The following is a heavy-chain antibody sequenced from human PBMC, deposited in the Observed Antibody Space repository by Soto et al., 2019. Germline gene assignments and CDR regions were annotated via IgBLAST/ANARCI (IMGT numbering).Heavy chain of an antibody. CDR3: AESVIAAAGYFDY. V-gene: IGHV3-23*01. CDR2: ISGSGGST. CDR1: GFTFSSYA. J-gene: IGHJ4*02. D-gene: IGHD6-13*01. Sequence: GGSLRLSCAASGFTFSSYAMSWVRQAPGKGLEWVSAISGSGGSTYYADSVKGRFIISRDNSKNTLYLQMNSLRAEDTAVYYCAESVIAAAGYFDYWGQGTLVTVSS.